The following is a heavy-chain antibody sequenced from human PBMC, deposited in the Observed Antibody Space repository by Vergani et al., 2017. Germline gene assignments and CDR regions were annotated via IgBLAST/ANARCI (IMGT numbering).Heavy chain of an antibody. Sequence: EVQLVESGGGLVQPGGSLRLSCAASGFIFSHYWMSWVRQAPGKGLEWVANINQDGSEKYYVDSVKGRFTISRDNAKNSLYLQMNSLRAEDTALYYCARINYYGSSGYSLTRWHNSFDPWGQGTLITFSS. CDR2: INQDGSEK. D-gene: IGHD3-22*01. V-gene: IGHV3-7*01. J-gene: IGHJ5*02. CDR3: ARINYYGSSGYSLTRWHNSFDP. CDR1: GFIFSHYW.